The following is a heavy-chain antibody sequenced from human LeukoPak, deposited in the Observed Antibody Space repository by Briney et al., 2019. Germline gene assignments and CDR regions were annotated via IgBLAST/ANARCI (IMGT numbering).Heavy chain of an antibody. Sequence: PGRSLRLSCAASGFIFSRHGMHWVRQAPGKGLEWVAIISNDGSRKYYARSVEGRFTISRDNSKNTLYLQMDSLRAEDTAVYYCARDRAWNYFDYWGQGTLVTVSS. CDR2: ISNDGSRK. D-gene: IGHD3-3*01. CDR1: GFIFSRHG. CDR3: ARDRAWNYFDY. V-gene: IGHV3-30*03. J-gene: IGHJ4*02.